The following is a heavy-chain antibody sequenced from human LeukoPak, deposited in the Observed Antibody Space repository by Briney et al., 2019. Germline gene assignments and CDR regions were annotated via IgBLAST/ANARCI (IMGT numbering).Heavy chain of an antibody. CDR3: ARSEKVRGLQFDY. J-gene: IGHJ4*02. CDR2: ISYDGSNK. CDR1: GFTFSSYA. D-gene: IGHD3-10*01. V-gene: IGHV3-30-3*01. Sequence: PGGSLRLSCAASGFTFSSYAMHWVRQAPGKGLEWVAIISYDGSNKYYADSVKGRFTISRDNSKNTLYLQMNSLRAEDTAVYYCARSEKVRGLQFDYRGQGTLVTVSS.